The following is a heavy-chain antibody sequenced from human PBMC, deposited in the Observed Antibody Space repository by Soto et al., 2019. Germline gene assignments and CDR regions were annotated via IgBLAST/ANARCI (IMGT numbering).Heavy chain of an antibody. D-gene: IGHD2-8*01. CDR1: GYTFTYRY. CDR2: ITPFNGNT. V-gene: IGHV1-45*02. J-gene: IGHJ5*02. CDR3: CAYCTNGVCYKGFDP. Sequence: SVKVSCKASGYTFTYRYLHWVRQAPGQALEWMGWITPFNGNTGYAQKFQGRVTMTRNTSISTAYMELSSLRSEDTAVYYCCAYCTNGVCYKGFDPWGQGTLVTVSS.